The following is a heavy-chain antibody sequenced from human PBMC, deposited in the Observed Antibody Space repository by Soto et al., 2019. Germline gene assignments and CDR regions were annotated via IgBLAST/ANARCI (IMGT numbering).Heavy chain of an antibody. CDR1: GGTFSSYA. V-gene: IGHV1-69*13. Sequence: ASVKVSCKASGGTFSSYAIRWVRQAPGQGLEWMGGIIPIFGTANYAQKFQGRVTITADESTSTAYMELSSLRSEDTAVYYCARVPELGNLDYWGQGTLVTGSS. CDR3: ARVPELGNLDY. J-gene: IGHJ4*02. D-gene: IGHD7-27*01. CDR2: IIPIFGTA.